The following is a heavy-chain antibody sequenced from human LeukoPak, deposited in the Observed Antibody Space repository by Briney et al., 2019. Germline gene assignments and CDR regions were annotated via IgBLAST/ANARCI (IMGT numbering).Heavy chain of an antibody. CDR2: IAYDGSNK. CDR3: AKDGGGWIDY. Sequence: PGGSLRLSCAASAFTFSSYGMHWVRQAPGKGLEWVAVIAYDGSNKYYADSVKGRFTISRDNSKNTLYLQMNSLRAEDTAVYYCAKDGGGWIDYWGQGTLVTVSS. CDR1: AFTFSSYG. D-gene: IGHD6-19*01. J-gene: IGHJ4*02. V-gene: IGHV3-30*18.